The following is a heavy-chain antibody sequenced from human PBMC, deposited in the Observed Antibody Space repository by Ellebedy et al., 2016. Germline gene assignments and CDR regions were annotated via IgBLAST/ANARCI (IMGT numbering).Heavy chain of an antibody. CDR2: INPNSGGT. V-gene: IGHV1-2*04. CDR3: ARGSGYCSSTSCSGDAFDI. D-gene: IGHD2-2*01. J-gene: IGHJ3*02. CDR1: GYTFTGYY. Sequence: ASVKVSCXASGYTFTGYYMHWVRQAPGQGLEWMGWINPNSGGTNYAQKFQGWVTMTRDTSISTAYMELSRLRSDDTAVYYCARGSGYCSSTSCSGDAFDIWGQGTMVTVSS.